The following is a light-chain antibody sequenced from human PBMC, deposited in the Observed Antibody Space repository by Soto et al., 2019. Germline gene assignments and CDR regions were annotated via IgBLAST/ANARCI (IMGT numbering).Light chain of an antibody. J-gene: IGKJ2*01. CDR1: QSISTY. Sequence: DIQMTHSPSSLSASVGDRVTITCRASQSISTYLNWYQQKPGKAPNLLIYAASSLQTGVPSRFSGSGSGTDFTLTISSLRPEDFATYYCQQSFRTPYTFGQGTKLEIK. CDR2: AAS. V-gene: IGKV1-39*01. CDR3: QQSFRTPYT.